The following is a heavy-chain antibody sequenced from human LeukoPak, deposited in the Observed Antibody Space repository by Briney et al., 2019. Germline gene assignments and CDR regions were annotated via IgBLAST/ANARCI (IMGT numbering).Heavy chain of an antibody. CDR1: GYSFTSYW. J-gene: IGHJ4*02. Sequence: ESLKISCKGSGYSFTSYWIGWVRQMPGKGLEWMGIIYPGDSDTRYSPSFQGQVTISADKSISTAYLQWSSLKASDTAMYYCASPYCSSTSCYTGFDYWGQGTLVTVSS. CDR3: ASPYCSSTSCYTGFDY. V-gene: IGHV5-51*01. CDR2: IYPGDSDT. D-gene: IGHD2-2*02.